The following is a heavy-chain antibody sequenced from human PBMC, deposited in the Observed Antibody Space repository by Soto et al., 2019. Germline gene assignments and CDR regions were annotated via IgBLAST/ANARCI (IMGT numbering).Heavy chain of an antibody. Sequence: EVQLLESGGGLVQPGGSLRLSCAASGFTFSSYAMSWVRQAPGKGLGWVSAVSGSGGSTYYADSVKGRFTISRDNSKNTLYLQMNSLRAQDTAVYYCAKDCTYSYSGMDVWGQGTTVTVSS. CDR1: GFTFSSYA. CDR3: AKDCTYSYSGMDV. V-gene: IGHV3-23*01. CDR2: VSGSGGST. J-gene: IGHJ6*02.